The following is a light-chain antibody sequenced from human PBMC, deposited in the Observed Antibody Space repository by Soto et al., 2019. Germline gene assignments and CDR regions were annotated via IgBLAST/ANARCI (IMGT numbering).Light chain of an antibody. CDR3: QQYYSTPPYT. CDR2: WAS. V-gene: IGKV4-1*01. CDR1: KSVLYSSNNKNY. J-gene: IGKJ2*01. Sequence: DIVMTQSPDSLAVSLGERATINCKSSKSVLYSSNNKNYLAWYRQKPGQPPKLLIYWASIRESGVPDRISGGGSGADFSLTISSLQAEDVAVYYCQQYYSTPPYTFGQGTKLEIK.